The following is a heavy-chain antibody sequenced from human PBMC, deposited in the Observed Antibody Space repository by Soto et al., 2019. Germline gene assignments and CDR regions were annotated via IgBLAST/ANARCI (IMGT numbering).Heavy chain of an antibody. CDR2: ISYDGSNK. J-gene: IGHJ4*02. CDR3: ARDRSRGWYFLSNY. D-gene: IGHD6-19*01. V-gene: IGHV3-30-3*01. Sequence: QVQLVESGGGVVQPGRSLRLSCAASGFTFSSYAMHWVRQAPGKGLEWVAVISYDGSNKYYADSVKGRFTISRDNSKKPLYLQMNPLRAEDTAVYYRARDRSRGWYFLSNYWGQGTLVTVSS. CDR1: GFTFSSYA.